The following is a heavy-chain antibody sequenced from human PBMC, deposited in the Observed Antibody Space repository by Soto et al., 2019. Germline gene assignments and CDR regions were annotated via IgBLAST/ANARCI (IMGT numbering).Heavy chain of an antibody. CDR2: MYYNGNI. V-gene: IGHV4-59*01. CDR1: GGSISNYY. Sequence: KPSETLSLTCNVSGGSISNYYWTWVRQSPEKGLEWIGYMYYNGNINYNPSLKSRVTISIDTSKNQFSLTLKSVTAADTAVYYCASGGNWFDPWGHGVLVTVSS. D-gene: IGHD3-16*01. CDR3: ASGGNWFDP. J-gene: IGHJ5*02.